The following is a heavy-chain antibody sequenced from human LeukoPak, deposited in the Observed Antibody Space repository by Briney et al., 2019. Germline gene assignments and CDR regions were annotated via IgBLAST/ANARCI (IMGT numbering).Heavy chain of an antibody. Sequence: ASVKVSCKASGYTFTSYAKHWVRQAPGQRLEWMGWINAGNGNTKYSQKFQGRVTITRDTSASTAYMELSSLRSEDTAVYYCARTSDSSGWYDYWGQGTLVTVSS. CDR2: INAGNGNT. CDR1: GYTFTSYA. D-gene: IGHD6-19*01. J-gene: IGHJ4*02. CDR3: ARTSDSSGWYDY. V-gene: IGHV1-3*01.